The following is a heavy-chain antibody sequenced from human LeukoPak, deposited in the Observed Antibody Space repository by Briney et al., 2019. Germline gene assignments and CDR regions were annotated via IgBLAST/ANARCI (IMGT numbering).Heavy chain of an antibody. CDR3: AKDSSYGHVVWYFDL. D-gene: IGHD5-18*01. J-gene: IGHJ2*01. CDR2: ISGSGVTT. V-gene: IGHV3-23*01. CDR1: GFTFSSYA. Sequence: GGSLRLSCEASGFTFSSYAMSWVRQAPGKGLEWVSAISGSGVTTHYAGSVKGRFSISRDNSKNTLYLQMNSLRAEDTAVYYCAKDSSYGHVVWYFDLWGRGTLVTVSS.